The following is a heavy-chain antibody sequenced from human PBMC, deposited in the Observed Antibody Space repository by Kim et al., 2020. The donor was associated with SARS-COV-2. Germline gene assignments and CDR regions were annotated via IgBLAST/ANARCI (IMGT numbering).Heavy chain of an antibody. V-gene: IGHV4-34*01. CDR3: ARARGCSGGSCYLDY. D-gene: IGHD2-15*01. Sequence: SVKSRVTISVDTSKNQFSLKLSSVTAADTAVYYCARARGCSGGSCYLDYWGQGTLVTVSS. J-gene: IGHJ4*02.